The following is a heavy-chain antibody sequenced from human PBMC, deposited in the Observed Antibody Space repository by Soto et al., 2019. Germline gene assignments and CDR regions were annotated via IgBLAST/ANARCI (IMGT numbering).Heavy chain of an antibody. CDR2: ISWNSGSI. CDR1: GFTFDDYA. CDR3: AKDKGSSGWYYFDY. Sequence: EVPLVESGGGLVQPGRSLRLSCAASGFTFDDYAMHWVRQAPGKGLEWVSGISWNSGSIGYADSVKGRFTISRDNAKNSLYLQMNSLRAEDTALYYCAKDKGSSGWYYFDYWGQGTLVTVSS. D-gene: IGHD6-19*01. J-gene: IGHJ4*02. V-gene: IGHV3-9*01.